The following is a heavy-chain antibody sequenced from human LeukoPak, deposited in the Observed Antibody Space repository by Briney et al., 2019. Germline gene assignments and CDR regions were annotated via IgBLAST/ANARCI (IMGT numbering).Heavy chain of an antibody. CDR2: ITSSSSYI. CDR1: GFTFSSYS. J-gene: IGHJ3*02. D-gene: IGHD1-26*01. CDR3: GRYGFVVGATDSFDM. V-gene: IGHV3-21*01. Sequence: PGGSLRLSCAASGFTFSSYSMNWVRQAPGKGLEWVSSITSSSSYIYYADSVKGRFTISRDNAKNSLYLQMNSLRAEDTAVYYCGRYGFVVGATDSFDMWGKGTTVTGFS.